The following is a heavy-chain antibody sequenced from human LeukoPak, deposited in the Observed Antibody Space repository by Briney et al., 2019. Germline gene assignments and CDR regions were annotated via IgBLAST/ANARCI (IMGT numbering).Heavy chain of an antibody. J-gene: IGHJ4*02. CDR1: GYTFTGYY. V-gene: IGHV1-2*02. Sequence: ASVKVSCKASGYTFTGYYMHWVRQAPGQGREGMGWINPNSGGTNYAQKFQGRVTMTRDTSISTAYMELSRLRSDDTAVYYCARVLESNSGYDLGYWGQGTLVTVSS. CDR2: INPNSGGT. D-gene: IGHD5-12*01. CDR3: ARVLESNSGYDLGY.